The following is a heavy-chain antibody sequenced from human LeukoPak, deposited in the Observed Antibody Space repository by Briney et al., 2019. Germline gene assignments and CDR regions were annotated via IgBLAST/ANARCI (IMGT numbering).Heavy chain of an antibody. Sequence: KASETLSLTCTGAGGSISGYYWRWIRQRPGKGLEWRVYIYYSGSTNYKPSLKSRVTISVDTSKNQFSLKLSSVTAADKAVYYCARGGYSDYWGQGTLVTVSS. V-gene: IGHV4-59*01. D-gene: IGHD5-24*01. CDR1: GGSISGYY. J-gene: IGHJ4*02. CDR2: IYYSGST. CDR3: ARGGYSDY.